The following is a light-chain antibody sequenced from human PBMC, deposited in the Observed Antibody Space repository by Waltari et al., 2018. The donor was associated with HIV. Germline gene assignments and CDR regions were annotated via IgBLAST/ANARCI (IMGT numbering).Light chain of an antibody. J-gene: IGLJ3*02. CDR1: RSDVGGYNY. CDR2: DVS. Sequence: QSALTQPRSVSGSPGQSVTISCTETRSDVGGYNYVSWYQQHPGKAPKVIIYDVSKRPSGVPDRFSGSKSCNTASLTISGLQAEDEADYYCCSYAGSYIWVFGGGTKLTVL. V-gene: IGLV2-11*01. CDR3: CSYAGSYIWV.